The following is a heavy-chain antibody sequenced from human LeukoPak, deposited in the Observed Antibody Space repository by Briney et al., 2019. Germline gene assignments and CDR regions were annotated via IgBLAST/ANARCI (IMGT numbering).Heavy chain of an antibody. D-gene: IGHD1-1*01. J-gene: IGHJ5*02. Sequence: PSETLSLTCAVYGGSFSGYYWSWIRQPPGKGLEWIGKINHSGSTNYNPSLKSRVTISVDTSKNQFSLKLSSVTAANTAVYYCAKPRVRRWFDPWGQGTLVTVSS. CDR1: GGSFSGYY. V-gene: IGHV4-34*01. CDR3: AKPRVRRWFDP. CDR2: INHSGST.